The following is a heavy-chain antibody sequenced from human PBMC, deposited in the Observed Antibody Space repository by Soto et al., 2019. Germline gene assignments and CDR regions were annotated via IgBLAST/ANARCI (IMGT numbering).Heavy chain of an antibody. CDR1: GYIFTGYA. D-gene: IGHD4-4*01. J-gene: IGHJ4*02. V-gene: IGHV1-3*01. Sequence: QVQLVQSGTEARKPGASVKVSCRASGYIFTGYAIQWVRQAPGQRLEWMGWIAAGNGNTRYSQKFQDRVTISRDIYASKAYMELTRLRSEDTAIYYCATTASWTHYFDNWGQGTLVTVYS. CDR3: ATTASWTHYFDN. CDR2: IAAGNGNT.